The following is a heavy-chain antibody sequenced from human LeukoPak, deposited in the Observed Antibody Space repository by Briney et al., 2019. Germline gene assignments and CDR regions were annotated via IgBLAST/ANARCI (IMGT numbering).Heavy chain of an antibody. Sequence: PSETLSLTCTVSGGSISSGSYYWSWIRQPAGKGLEWIGHIYTTGSTNYNPSLKSRVTISVDTSKNQFSLKLSSVTAADTAVYYCARYYYGSANFDYWGQGTLVTVSS. CDR2: IYTTGST. CDR3: ARYYYGSANFDY. J-gene: IGHJ4*02. D-gene: IGHD3-10*01. CDR1: GGSISSGSYY. V-gene: IGHV4-61*09.